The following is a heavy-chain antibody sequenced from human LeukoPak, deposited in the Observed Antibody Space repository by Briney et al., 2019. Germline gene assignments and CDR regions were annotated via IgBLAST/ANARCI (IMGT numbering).Heavy chain of an antibody. CDR3: ARETYGDYGFDY. CDR2: IYSGGST. V-gene: IGHV3-53*01. Sequence: GGSLRLSCAASGFTVSSNYMSWVRQAPGKGLEWVSVIYSGGSTYYADSVKGRFTISRDNAKNSLYLQLNSLRAEDTAVYYCARETYGDYGFDYWGQGTLVTVSS. CDR1: GFTVSSNY. J-gene: IGHJ4*02. D-gene: IGHD4-17*01.